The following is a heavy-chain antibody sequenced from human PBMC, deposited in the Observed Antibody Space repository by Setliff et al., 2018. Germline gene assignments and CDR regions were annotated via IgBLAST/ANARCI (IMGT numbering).Heavy chain of an antibody. V-gene: IGHV3-9*01. CDR1: GFRFEDYS. CDR2: ISWNGGNT. CDR3: ARDGGGLHY. Sequence: PGGSLRLSCSASGFRFEDYSMHWVRQGPGKGLEWVSGISWNGGNTDYADSVKGRFTISRDNAKNTLYLQMNSLRVDDTAVYYCARDGGGLHYWGQGALVTVSS. D-gene: IGHD2-15*01. J-gene: IGHJ4*02.